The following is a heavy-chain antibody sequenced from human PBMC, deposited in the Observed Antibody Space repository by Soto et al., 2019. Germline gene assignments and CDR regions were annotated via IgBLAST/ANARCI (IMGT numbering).Heavy chain of an antibody. V-gene: IGHV1-2*02. D-gene: IGHD6-13*01. Sequence: ASVKVSCKASGYTFTGYYMHWVRQAPGQGLEWMGWINPNSGGTNYAQKFQGRVTMTRDTSISTAYMELSRLRSDDTAVYYCARAPGHGAAAGRGLGLANWYFDLWGRGTLVTVSS. J-gene: IGHJ2*01. CDR3: ARAPGHGAAAGRGLGLANWYFDL. CDR2: INPNSGGT. CDR1: GYTFTGYY.